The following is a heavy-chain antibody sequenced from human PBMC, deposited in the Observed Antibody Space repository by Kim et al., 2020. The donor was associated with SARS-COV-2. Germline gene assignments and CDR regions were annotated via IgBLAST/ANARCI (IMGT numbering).Heavy chain of an antibody. CDR2: VYYSGST. V-gene: IGHV4-31*03. CDR1: GGSISSGGYY. Sequence: SETLSLTCTVSGGSISSGGYYWSWIRQHPGKGLEWIGYVYYSGSTYYNPSLKSRVTISVDTSKNQFSLKLSSVTAADTAVYYCARVGTMVRGFLGGEYWGQGTLVTVSS. J-gene: IGHJ4*02. CDR3: ARVGTMVRGFLGGEY. D-gene: IGHD3-10*01.